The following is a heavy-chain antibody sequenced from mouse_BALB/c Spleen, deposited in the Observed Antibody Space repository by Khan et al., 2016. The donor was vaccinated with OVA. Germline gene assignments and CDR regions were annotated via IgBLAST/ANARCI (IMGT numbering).Heavy chain of an antibody. V-gene: IGHV1-7*01. J-gene: IGHJ3*01. Sequence: QVQLKQSGAELAKPGASVKMSCKASGYTFTSYWMHWIKQRPGQGLEWIGYINPSTDYTEYNQKFKDKAPLTADKSSSKAYMQLTSLTSDDAAVYYCANHGSSSAWFTYWGQGTLGTVSA. CDR2: INPSTDYT. D-gene: IGHD1-1*01. CDR3: ANHGSSSAWFTY. CDR1: GYTFTSYW.